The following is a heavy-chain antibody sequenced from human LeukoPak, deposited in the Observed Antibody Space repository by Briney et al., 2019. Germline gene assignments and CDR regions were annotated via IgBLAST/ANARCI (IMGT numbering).Heavy chain of an antibody. Sequence: CETLPQTLTVSGASIISFYWNWVRQPPGKGLEWIGYVSYSGVSEYNPSLKSLVTMSLDTSKTQFSLNLNSVNAADTSVYYCATGADRMKDGHHVWGKGATVT. D-gene: IGHD2-8*02. V-gene: IGHV4-59*08. CDR2: VSYSGVS. J-gene: IGHJ6*03. CDR1: GASIISFY. CDR3: ATGADRMKDGHHV.